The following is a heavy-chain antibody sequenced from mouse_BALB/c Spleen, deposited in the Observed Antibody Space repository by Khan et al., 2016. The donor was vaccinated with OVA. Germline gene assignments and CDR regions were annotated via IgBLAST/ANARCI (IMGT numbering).Heavy chain of an antibody. CDR1: GFSFTNYG. CDR2: IWSDGST. V-gene: IGHV2-6-1*01. D-gene: IGHD2-4*01. Sequence: QVQLKESGPGLVAPSQSLSITCTISGFSFTNYGVHWVRQPPGKGLEWLVVIWSDGSTTYNSALKSRLTISKDNSKIQVFLKVNSLQNDDTAMYFCARQPYYHYNIMDYWGQGTSVTVSS. CDR3: ARQPYYHYNIMDY. J-gene: IGHJ4*01.